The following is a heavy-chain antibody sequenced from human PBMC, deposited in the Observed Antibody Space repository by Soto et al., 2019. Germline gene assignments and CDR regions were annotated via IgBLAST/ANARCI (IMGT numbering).Heavy chain of an antibody. Sequence: QVNLQESGPGLVKPSETLSLTCTVSGGSVNSDYYYWTWIRQPPGKGLEWIGYIYNSGRTNYNPSLKSRVSISMDTSRNQFSLKLTSVTAADTAVFYCAREYSNSPEAFDIWGQGSLVTVSS. D-gene: IGHD1-26*01. CDR1: GGSVNSDYYY. CDR2: IYNSGRT. J-gene: IGHJ4*02. V-gene: IGHV4-61*01. CDR3: AREYSNSPEAFDI.